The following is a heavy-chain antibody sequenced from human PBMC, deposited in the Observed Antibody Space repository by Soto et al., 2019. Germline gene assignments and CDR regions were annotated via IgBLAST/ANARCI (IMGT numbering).Heavy chain of an antibody. Sequence: QVQLVQSGAEVKKPGSSVKVSCKASGGTFSSYAISWVRQAPGQGLEWMGGIIPIFGTANYAQKLQGRVTMTADESTGTASMERGSGRYGDAAVYYWPRDRLLIPFRGVGDGRWFAFDIWGQGTMVTVSS. J-gene: IGHJ3*02. CDR3: PRDRLLIPFRGVGDGRWFAFDI. CDR1: GGTFSSYA. V-gene: IGHV1-69*12. CDR2: IIPIFGTA. D-gene: IGHD3-16*01.